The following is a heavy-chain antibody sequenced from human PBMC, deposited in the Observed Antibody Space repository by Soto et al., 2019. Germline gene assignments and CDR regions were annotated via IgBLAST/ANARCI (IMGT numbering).Heavy chain of an antibody. CDR1: GFTFSSND. V-gene: IGHV3-53*01. Sequence: EVQLVESGGGLIQPGGSLRLSCAASGFTFSSNDMNWVRQAPGKGLEWVSLIYSGGSPYYAASVKGRFTISRDNSKTALYLQMSSLRAEDTAVYYCATRPLLPGAPWGQGTMVTVSS. J-gene: IGHJ3*01. D-gene: IGHD3-22*01. CDR3: ATRPLLPGAP. CDR2: IYSGGSP.